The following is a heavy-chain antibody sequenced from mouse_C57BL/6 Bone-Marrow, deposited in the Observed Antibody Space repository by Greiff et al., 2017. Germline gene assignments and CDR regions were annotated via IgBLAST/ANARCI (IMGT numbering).Heavy chain of an antibody. Sequence: EVQLQESGPELVKPGASVKISCKASGYSFTGYYMNWVKQSPEKSLEWIGDINPSTGGTTYNQKFKAKATLTVDKSSSTAYMQLKSLTSEDSAVSDCSRENGPLCDYGGRGTATTVTS. D-gene: IGHD6-1*01. CDR1: GYSFTGYY. J-gene: IGHJ2*01. CDR3: SRENGPLCDY. V-gene: IGHV1-42*01. CDR2: INPSTGGT.